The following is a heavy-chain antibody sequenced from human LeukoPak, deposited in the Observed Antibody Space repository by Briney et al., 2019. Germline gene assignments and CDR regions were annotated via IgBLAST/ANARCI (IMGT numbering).Heavy chain of an antibody. D-gene: IGHD5-24*01. CDR3: ASVGWLQHVGYDY. V-gene: IGHV4-39*07. J-gene: IGHJ4*02. CDR2: INHSGST. CDR1: GGSISSSSYY. Sequence: SETLSLTCTVSGGSISSSSYYWGWIRQPPGKGLEWIGEINHSGSTNYNPSLKSRVTISVDTSKNQFSLKLSSVTAADTAVYYCASVGWLQHVGYDYWGQGTLVTVSS.